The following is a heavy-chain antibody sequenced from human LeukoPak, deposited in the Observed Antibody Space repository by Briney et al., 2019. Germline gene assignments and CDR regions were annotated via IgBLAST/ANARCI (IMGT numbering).Heavy chain of an antibody. CDR2: INWNSDTI. V-gene: IGHV3-9*01. J-gene: IGHJ5*02. D-gene: IGHD3-9*01. Sequence: PGGSLRLSCAASGFNFDDYAMHWVRQAPGKGLEWVSGINWNSDTIEYADSVRGRFTISRDNAKNSLYLQMNSLRGEDTALYYCVKGAYDILSGNWFDPWGQGTLVTVSS. CDR1: GFNFDDYA. CDR3: VKGAYDILSGNWFDP.